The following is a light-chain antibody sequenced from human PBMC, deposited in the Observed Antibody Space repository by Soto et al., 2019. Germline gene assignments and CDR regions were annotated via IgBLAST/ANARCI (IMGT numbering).Light chain of an antibody. Sequence: EIVMTQSPATLSVSPGERVALSCRASQSVSSHLAWYQKNPGQAPRLLVYGASTRDAGIPDRFSGSGSGTDFTLTISSLQSEDFAIYYCQQYNNWPRTFGQGTKVEI. CDR1: QSVSSH. J-gene: IGKJ1*01. CDR3: QQYNNWPRT. CDR2: GAS. V-gene: IGKV3-15*01.